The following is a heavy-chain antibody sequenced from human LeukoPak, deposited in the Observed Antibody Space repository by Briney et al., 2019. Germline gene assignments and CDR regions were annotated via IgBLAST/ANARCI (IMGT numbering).Heavy chain of an antibody. Sequence: GGSLRLPCAASGFTFSSYAMSWVRQAPGKGLEWVSGISGSGGSTYYADSVKGRFTISRDNSKNTLYLQMNSLRAEDTAVYYCAKGGTGYSYGDYYYYGMDVWGQGTTVTVSS. CDR3: AKGGTGYSYGDYYYYGMDV. CDR2: ISGSGGST. D-gene: IGHD5-18*01. V-gene: IGHV3-23*01. CDR1: GFTFSSYA. J-gene: IGHJ6*02.